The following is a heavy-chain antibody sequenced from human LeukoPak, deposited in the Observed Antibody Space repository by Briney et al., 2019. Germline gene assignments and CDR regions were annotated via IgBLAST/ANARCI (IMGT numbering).Heavy chain of an antibody. Sequence: ASVKVSCKASGYTFTGYYMHWVRQAPGQGLEWMGWINPNSGGTNYAQKFQGRVTMTRDTSTSTAYMELRSLRSDDTAVYYCARVGCGGDCYQDWFDPWGQGTLVTVSS. D-gene: IGHD2-21*02. CDR3: ARVGCGGDCYQDWFDP. CDR2: INPNSGGT. V-gene: IGHV1-2*02. CDR1: GYTFTGYY. J-gene: IGHJ5*02.